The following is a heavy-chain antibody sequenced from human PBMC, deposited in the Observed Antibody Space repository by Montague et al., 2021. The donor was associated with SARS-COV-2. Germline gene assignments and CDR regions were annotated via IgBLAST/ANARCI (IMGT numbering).Heavy chain of an antibody. CDR3: ARHYSATLPAVY. CDR2: ISDSGST. D-gene: IGHD2-15*01. Sequence: SETLSLTCTVSGGSISGVYWSWFRQHPGKGLEWFGDISDSGSTNYNPSLTSRVTMSVDTSKNQFSLKVNSVTAADTAVYYCARHYSATLPAVYWGQGTLVTVSS. J-gene: IGHJ4*02. CDR1: GGSISGVY. V-gene: IGHV4-59*08.